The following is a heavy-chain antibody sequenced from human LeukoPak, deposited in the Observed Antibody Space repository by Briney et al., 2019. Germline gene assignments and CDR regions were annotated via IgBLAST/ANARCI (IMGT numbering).Heavy chain of an antibody. CDR3: ARVTQQQLTDAFNI. V-gene: IGHV4-38-2*01. CDR2: IYHSVST. Sequence: GSLRLSCAASGFTFMSYWMSWVRQAPGMGLEWIGSIYHSVSTYYNPSLKTRVTISVDTSKNQFFLKLSSVTAADTAVYYCARVTQQQLTDAFNIWGQGTMVTVSS. CDR1: GFTFMSYW. J-gene: IGHJ3*02. D-gene: IGHD6-13*01.